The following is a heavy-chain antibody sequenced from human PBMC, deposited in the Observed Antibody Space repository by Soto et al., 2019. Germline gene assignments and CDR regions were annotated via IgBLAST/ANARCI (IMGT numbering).Heavy chain of an antibody. D-gene: IGHD6-19*01. CDR1: GYSFTSYW. J-gene: IGHJ6*02. CDR2: IYPGDSDT. V-gene: IGHV5-51*01. Sequence: EVQLVPSGAEVKKPGESLKISCKGSGYSFTSYWIGWVRQMPGKGLEWMGIIYPGDSDTRYSPSFQGQVTISADKSISTAYLQWSSLKASDTAMYYCARHGGSSGWYPRSTYYYGMDVWGQGTTVTVSS. CDR3: ARHGGSSGWYPRSTYYYGMDV.